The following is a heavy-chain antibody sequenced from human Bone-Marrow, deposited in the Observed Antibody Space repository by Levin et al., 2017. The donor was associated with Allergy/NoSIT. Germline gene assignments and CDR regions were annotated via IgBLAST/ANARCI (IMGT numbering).Heavy chain of an antibody. Sequence: ESLKISCTVAGGSISSITSYWGWIRQTPGKGLEWIGSIYYNGNTHYNPSVKSRVTISVDTSQNQFSLKLSSMTAADTAVYYCASSYCGGGSCYTEFFQHWSQGTLVTVSS. CDR3: ASSYCGGGSCYTEFFQH. CDR1: GGSISSITSY. J-gene: IGHJ1*01. V-gene: IGHV4-39*01. D-gene: IGHD2-15*01. CDR2: IYYNGNT.